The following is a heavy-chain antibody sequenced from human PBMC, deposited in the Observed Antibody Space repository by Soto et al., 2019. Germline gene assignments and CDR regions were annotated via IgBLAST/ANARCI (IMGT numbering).Heavy chain of an antibody. CDR2: IYYSGST. CDR1: GGSIIRGGYY. J-gene: IGHJ6*02. CDR3: ARSYGSGSYYRYYYGMDV. Sequence: SETLSLTCTVSGGSIIRGGYYWIWIRQHPGKGLEWIGYIYYSGSTYYNPSLKSRVTISVDTSKNQFSLKLSSVTAADTAVYYCARSYGSGSYYRYYYGMDVWGQGTTVTVSS. D-gene: IGHD3-10*01. V-gene: IGHV4-31*03.